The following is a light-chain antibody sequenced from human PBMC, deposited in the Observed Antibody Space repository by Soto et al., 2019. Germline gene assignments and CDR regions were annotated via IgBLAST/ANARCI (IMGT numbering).Light chain of an antibody. CDR2: EVN. CDR3: RSSAGIYHYLV. Sequence: QSALTQPPSASGSPGQSVTISCTGTSSDIGGYNSVSWYQQHPGKAPRLMIYEVNKRPSGVPDRFSGSKFGYTASLTVSGLQTEDEAFYYCRSSAGIYHYLVFGGGTKLTVL. J-gene: IGLJ3*02. V-gene: IGLV2-8*01. CDR1: SSDIGGYNS.